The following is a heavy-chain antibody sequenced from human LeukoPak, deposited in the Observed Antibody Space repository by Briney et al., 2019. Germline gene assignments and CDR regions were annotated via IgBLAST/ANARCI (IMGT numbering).Heavy chain of an antibody. CDR3: AKDAWSCSGNSCPQYYYYTDV. CDR2: IKSKTDGGTT. J-gene: IGHJ6*03. Sequence: GGSLRLSCAASGFTFSNAWMSWVREAPGKGLEWVGRIKSKTDGGTTDYAAPVKGRFTISRDNSKNMVYLQMNSLRSEDTAVYYCAKDAWSCSGNSCPQYYYYTDVWGKGTTVTVSS. D-gene: IGHD2-2*01. V-gene: IGHV3-15*01. CDR1: GFTFSNAW.